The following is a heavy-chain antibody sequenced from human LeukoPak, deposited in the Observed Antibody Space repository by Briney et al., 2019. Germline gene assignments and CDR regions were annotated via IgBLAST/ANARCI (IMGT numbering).Heavy chain of an antibody. D-gene: IGHD2-2*01. CDR2: IYTSGST. Sequence: SETLSLTCTVSGVSISSYYWSWIRQPAGTALEWFGRIYTSGSTNYNPSLKSRVTMSVDTSKNQFSLKLSSVTAADTAVYYCARGPDCSSTSCYSRTPTFDYWGQGTLVTVSS. V-gene: IGHV4-4*07. CDR1: GVSISSYY. J-gene: IGHJ4*02. CDR3: ARGPDCSSTSCYSRTPTFDY.